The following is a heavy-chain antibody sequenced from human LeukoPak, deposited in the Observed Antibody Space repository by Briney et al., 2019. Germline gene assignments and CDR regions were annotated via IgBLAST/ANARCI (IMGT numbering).Heavy chain of an antibody. J-gene: IGHJ5*02. CDR2: MYTSGST. V-gene: IGHV4-61*02. D-gene: IGHD1-26*01. CDR3: ARLSGGSYSKYNGARGKFDP. Sequence: SETLSLTCTVSGGSISSGSYYWSWIRQPAGQGLEYIGRMYTSGSTNYNPSLKSRVTISVDTSKNQFSLKLSSVTAADTAVYYCARLSGGSYSKYNGARGKFDPWGQGTLVTVSS. CDR1: GGSISSGSYY.